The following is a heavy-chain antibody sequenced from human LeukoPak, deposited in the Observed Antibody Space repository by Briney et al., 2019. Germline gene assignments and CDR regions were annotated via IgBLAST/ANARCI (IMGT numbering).Heavy chain of an antibody. J-gene: IGHJ5*02. D-gene: IGHD2-21*01. Sequence: SSETLSLICSVPGGSLNSFSHYWAWIRQPPGKGLEWIGCIFSSGSTYYNPSLQSRVTFSLDKSNNPFALKLTSLTAADTAVYYCARGLAHGGIANWFDPWGQGTLVTVSS. CDR1: GGSLNSFSHY. V-gene: IGHV4-39*06. CDR3: ARGLAHGGIANWFDP. CDR2: IFSSGST.